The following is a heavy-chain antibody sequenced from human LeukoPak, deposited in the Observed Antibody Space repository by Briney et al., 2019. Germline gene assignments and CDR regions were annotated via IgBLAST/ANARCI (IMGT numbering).Heavy chain of an antibody. CDR3: GKLSGWFLDS. J-gene: IGHJ4*02. CDR2: VFTSGST. Sequence: SQTLSLTCTVSGDSFSSGSYYWTWIRQPAGKGLELIGRVFTSGSTNYNPSLKSRVTISVDTSKSQFSLNLSSVTAADTAVYARGKLSGWFLDSWGQGILVTVSS. V-gene: IGHV4-61*02. CDR1: GDSFSSGSYY. D-gene: IGHD6-19*01.